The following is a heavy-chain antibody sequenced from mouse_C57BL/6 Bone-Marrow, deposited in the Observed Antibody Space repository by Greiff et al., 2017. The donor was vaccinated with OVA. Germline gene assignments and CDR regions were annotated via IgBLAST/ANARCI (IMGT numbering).Heavy chain of an antibody. V-gene: IGHV1-64*01. Sequence: QVQLQQPGAELVKPGASVKLSCKASGYTFTSYWMHWVKQRPGQGLEWIGMIHPNSGSTNYNEKFKSKATLTVDKSSSTAYMQLSSLTTEDSAIYYCARWGGYDGNPFAYWGQGTLVTVSA. D-gene: IGHD2-3*01. CDR2: IHPNSGST. CDR3: ARWGGYDGNPFAY. J-gene: IGHJ3*01. CDR1: GYTFTSYW.